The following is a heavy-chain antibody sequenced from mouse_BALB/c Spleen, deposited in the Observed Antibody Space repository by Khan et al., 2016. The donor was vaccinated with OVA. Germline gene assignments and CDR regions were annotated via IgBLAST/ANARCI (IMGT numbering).Heavy chain of an antibody. CDR2: INTNTGEP. Sequence: QIQLVQSGPELKKPGETVKISCKASAYTFTDYGMNWVKQAPGKGLKWMGWINTNTGEPTYGDDFKGRFAFSLETSASTAYLQINNLKNEDTATYFCARSNGNYWFAYWGQGTLVTVSA. CDR3: ARSNGNYWFAY. D-gene: IGHD2-1*01. CDR1: AYTFTDYG. J-gene: IGHJ3*01. V-gene: IGHV9-3-1*01.